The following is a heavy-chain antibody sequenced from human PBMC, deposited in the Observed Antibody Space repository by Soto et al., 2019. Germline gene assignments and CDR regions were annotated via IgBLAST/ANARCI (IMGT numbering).Heavy chain of an antibody. J-gene: IGHJ4*02. CDR3: GRSLAVAGSGPDY. CDR2: ISYDGNNK. V-gene: IGHV3-30-3*01. Sequence: QVQLVESGGGVIQPGRSLRLSCAVSGFTFSSYAMHWVRRAPGKGLEWVTVISYDGNNKYYADSVNGRFTISRDNSKNTLYLQMDSLRAEDTAVYYCGRSLAVAGSGPDYWGQGTLVTVSS. D-gene: IGHD6-19*01. CDR1: GFTFSSYA.